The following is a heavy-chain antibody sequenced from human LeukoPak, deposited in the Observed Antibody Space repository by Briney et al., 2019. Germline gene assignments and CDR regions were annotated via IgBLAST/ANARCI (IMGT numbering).Heavy chain of an antibody. CDR1: GYTFTGYY. J-gene: IGHJ5*02. D-gene: IGHD3-3*01. CDR3: ARVGEANYDFWSGYRPRINNDWFDP. CDR2: INPNSGGT. V-gene: IGHV1-2*02. Sequence: ASVTVSCMASGYTFTGYYMHWVRQAPGQGLEWMGWINPNSGGTNYAQKFQGRVTITRDTSINTAYMELSRLRSDDTAVYYCARVGEANYDFWSGYRPRINNDWFDPWGQGTLVTVSS.